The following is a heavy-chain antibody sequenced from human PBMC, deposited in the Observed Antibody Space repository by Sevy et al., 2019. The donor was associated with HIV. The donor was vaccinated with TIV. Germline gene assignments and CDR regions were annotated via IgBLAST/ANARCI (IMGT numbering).Heavy chain of an antibody. Sequence: ASVKVSCKASGYTFTSYAMHWVRQAPGQRLEWMGWINAGNGNTKYSQKFQGRVTITRDTSASTAYMELSSLRSEDTAVYYCAMPKGGYYVFWSGHKNLYGMDVWGQGTTVTVSS. CDR1: GYTFTSYA. CDR3: AMPKGGYYVFWSGHKNLYGMDV. V-gene: IGHV1-3*01. J-gene: IGHJ6*02. CDR2: INAGNGNT. D-gene: IGHD3-3*01.